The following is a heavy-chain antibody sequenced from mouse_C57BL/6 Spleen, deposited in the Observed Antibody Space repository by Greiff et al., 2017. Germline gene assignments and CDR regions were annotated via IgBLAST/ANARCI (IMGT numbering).Heavy chain of an antibody. D-gene: IGHD2-4*01. J-gene: IGHJ3*01. Sequence: EVQGVESGGGLVQPKGSLKLSCAASGFSFNTYAMNWVRQAPGKGLEWVARIRSKSNNYATYYADSVKDRFTISRDDSESMLYLQMNNLKTEDKAMYCCVSPPYDDYDDWFAYWGQGTLVTVSA. CDR3: VSPPYDDYDDWFAY. V-gene: IGHV10-1*01. CDR1: GFSFNTYA. CDR2: IRSKSNNYAT.